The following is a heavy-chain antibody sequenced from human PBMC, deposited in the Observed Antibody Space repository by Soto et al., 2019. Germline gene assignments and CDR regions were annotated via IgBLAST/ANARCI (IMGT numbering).Heavy chain of an antibody. D-gene: IGHD6-13*01. CDR2: ISAYNGNT. Sequence: ASVKVSCKASGYTFTSYGISWVRQAPGQGLEWMGWISAYNGNTNYAQKLQGRVTMTTDTSTSTAYVELRSLRSDDTAVYYCARDAPTIAAQDDYWGQGTLVTVSS. CDR1: GYTFTSYG. J-gene: IGHJ4*02. CDR3: ARDAPTIAAQDDY. V-gene: IGHV1-18*01.